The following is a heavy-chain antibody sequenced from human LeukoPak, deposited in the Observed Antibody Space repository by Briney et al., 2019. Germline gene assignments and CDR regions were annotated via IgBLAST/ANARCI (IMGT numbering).Heavy chain of an antibody. V-gene: IGHV3-48*03. CDR3: AREVPYGYYYDSSWYFDL. CDR1: GFTFSSYE. CDR2: ISSSRSTI. D-gene: IGHD3-22*01. J-gene: IGHJ2*01. Sequence: GGSLRLSCAASGFTFSSYEMNWVRQARGKGLEWVSYISSSRSTIYYADSVKGRFTISRDNAKDSLYLQMNSLRAEDTAVYYCAREVPYGYYYDSSWYFDLWGRGTLVTVSS.